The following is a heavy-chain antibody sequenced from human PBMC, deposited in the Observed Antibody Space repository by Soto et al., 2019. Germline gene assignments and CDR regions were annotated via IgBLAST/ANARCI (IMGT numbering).Heavy chain of an antibody. Sequence: GGSLRLSCAASGFTFTSHAMYWVRQAPGRGLEWVSKISLSGANIDYADAVKGRFTTSRDTSQNTLYLQMNSLRVEDTAIYYCAKGHGDESRLDPWCQGTLVTISS. CDR1: GFTFTSHA. V-gene: IGHV3-23*01. D-gene: IGHD4-17*01. CDR3: AKGHGDESRLDP. CDR2: ISLSGANI. J-gene: IGHJ5*02.